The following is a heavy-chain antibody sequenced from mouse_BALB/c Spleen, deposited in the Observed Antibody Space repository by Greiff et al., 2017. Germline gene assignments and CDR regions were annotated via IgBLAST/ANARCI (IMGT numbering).Heavy chain of an antibody. D-gene: IGHD1-2*01. V-gene: IGHV5-6*02. CDR3: ARRTTATKYFDV. CDR1: GFTFSSYG. J-gene: IGHJ1*01. CDR2: ISSGGSYT. Sequence: EVKLMESGGDLVKPGGSLKLSCAASGFTFSSYGMSWVRQTPDKRLEWVATISSGGSYTYYPDSVKGRFTISRDNAKNTLYLQMSSLKSEDTAMYYCARRTTATKYFDVWGAGTTVTVSS.